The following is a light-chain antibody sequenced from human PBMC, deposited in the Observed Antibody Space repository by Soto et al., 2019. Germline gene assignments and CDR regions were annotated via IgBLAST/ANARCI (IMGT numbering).Light chain of an antibody. V-gene: IGKV1-5*03. J-gene: IGKJ1*01. Sequence: IQMTQSPSTLSASVGDRVTITCRASQNINTWLAWYQQKPGKAPRLLIYRASSLENGVPSRFGGRGSGTQFIFTISSLQPDDSATYYCQQYSIDSTFGQGTKVEIK. CDR2: RAS. CDR3: QQYSIDST. CDR1: QNINTW.